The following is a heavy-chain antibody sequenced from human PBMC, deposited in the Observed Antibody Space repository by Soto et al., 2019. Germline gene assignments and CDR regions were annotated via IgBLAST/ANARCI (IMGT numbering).Heavy chain of an antibody. D-gene: IGHD2-15*01. CDR1: GGTFSSYA. CDR2: IIPIFGTA. V-gene: IGHV1-69*13. CDR3: ARAQLYCSGGSCYSHYFDY. Sequence: SVKVSCKASGGTFSSYAISWVRQAPGQGLEWMGGIIPIFGTANYAQKFQGRVTITADESTSTAYMELSSLRSEDTAVYYCARAQLYCSGGSCYSHYFDYWGQGTLVTVSS. J-gene: IGHJ4*02.